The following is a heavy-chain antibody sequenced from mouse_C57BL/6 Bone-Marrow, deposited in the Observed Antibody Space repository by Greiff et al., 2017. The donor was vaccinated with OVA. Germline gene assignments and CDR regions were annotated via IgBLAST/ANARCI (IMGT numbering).Heavy chain of an antibody. CDR1: GFTFSDYG. CDR3: ARREGGPFYFDD. Sequence: EVKLMESGGGLVKPGGSLKLSCAASGFTFSDYGMHWVRQAPEKGLEWVAYISSGSSTIYYADTVTGRFTISRDNAKNTLFLQMTSLRSEDTAMYYCARREGGPFYFDDWGQGTTLTVSS. V-gene: IGHV5-17*01. J-gene: IGHJ2*01. D-gene: IGHD3-3*01. CDR2: ISSGSSTI.